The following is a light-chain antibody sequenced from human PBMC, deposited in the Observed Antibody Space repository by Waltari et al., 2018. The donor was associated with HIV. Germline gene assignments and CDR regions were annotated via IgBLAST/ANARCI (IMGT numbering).Light chain of an antibody. CDR2: QDS. CDR3: QAWDSSSVV. V-gene: IGLV3-1*01. CDR1: KLGDQY. Sequence: SYELTQPPSVSVPPGQTASITCTGVKLGDQYACWYQQKPGQSPVLVIYQDSKRPSGIPERFSGSNSGNTATLTISGTQAMDEADYYCQAWDSSSVVFGGGTKLTVL. J-gene: IGLJ2*01.